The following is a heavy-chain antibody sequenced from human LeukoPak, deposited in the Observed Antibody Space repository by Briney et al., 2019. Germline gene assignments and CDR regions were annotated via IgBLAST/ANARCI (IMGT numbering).Heavy chain of an antibody. CDR2: IWYDGSNK. J-gene: IGHJ4*02. Sequence: PGGSLRLSCAASGFIFSSYGMHWVRQAPGKGLEWVAVIWYDGSNKYYADSVKGRFTISRDNSKNTLYLQMNSLRAEDTAMYYCARDTNLYGGPRASGGCDYWGQGTLVTVSS. D-gene: IGHD4-23*01. V-gene: IGHV3-33*01. CDR3: ARDTNLYGGPRASGGCDY. CDR1: GFIFSSYG.